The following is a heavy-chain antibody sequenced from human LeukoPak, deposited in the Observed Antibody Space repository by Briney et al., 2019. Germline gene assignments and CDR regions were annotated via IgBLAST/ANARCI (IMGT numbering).Heavy chain of an antibody. CDR3: ARGYAMIVVVRYWYFDL. CDR1: GGSFSGYY. J-gene: IGHJ2*01. D-gene: IGHD3-22*01. V-gene: IGHV4-34*01. CDR2: INHSGNT. Sequence: PSETLSLTCAVYGGSFSGYYWSWIRQPPGKGLEWIGEINHSGNTNYNPSLKSRVTISVDTSKNQFTLKLSSVSAADAAVYYCARGYAMIVVVRYWYFDLWGRGTLVTVSS.